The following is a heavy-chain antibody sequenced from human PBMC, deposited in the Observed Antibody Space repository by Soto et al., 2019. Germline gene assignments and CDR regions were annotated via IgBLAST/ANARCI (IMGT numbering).Heavy chain of an antibody. V-gene: IGHV6-1*01. CDR2: TYYRSKWFK. Sequence: KQSQTLSTCAISGDSVSSNSATWNWIRQSPSRGLEWLGRTYYRSKWFKDYAVSVKSRITINADTSKNQFSLQLNSVTPEDTSVYYCAREGAGDHIFDYWGQGTLVTVSS. CDR3: AREGAGDHIFDY. J-gene: IGHJ4*02. CDR1: GDSVSSNSAT. D-gene: IGHD3-10*01.